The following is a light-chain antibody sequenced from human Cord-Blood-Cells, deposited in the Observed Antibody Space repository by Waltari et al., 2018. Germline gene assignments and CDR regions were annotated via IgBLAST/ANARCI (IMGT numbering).Light chain of an antibody. Sequence: DIQMTQYVFYLCASVGDRVTITCRASQSIISYLNWYQQKPGKAPKLLIYAASSLQSGVPSRFSGSGSGTDFTLTISSLQPEDFATYYCQQSYSTPPYTFGQGTKLEIK. V-gene: IGKV1-39*01. CDR2: AAS. CDR3: QQSYSTPPYT. CDR1: QSIISY. J-gene: IGKJ2*01.